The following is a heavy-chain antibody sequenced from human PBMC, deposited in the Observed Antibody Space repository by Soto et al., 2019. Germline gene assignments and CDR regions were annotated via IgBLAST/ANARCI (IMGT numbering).Heavy chain of an antibody. J-gene: IGHJ4*02. Sequence: GGSLRLSCAASGFTFDDYAMYLVRQAPGKGLEWVAGINWNSGGIVYGDSVKGRFTIPRDNAKNSLYLEMNSLRAEDTALYYCSKGSVSSLSTSLESLGKGTMGTVSS. CDR3: SKGSVSSLSTSLES. CDR2: INWNSGGI. D-gene: IGHD2-8*01. CDR1: GFTFDDYA. V-gene: IGHV3-9*01.